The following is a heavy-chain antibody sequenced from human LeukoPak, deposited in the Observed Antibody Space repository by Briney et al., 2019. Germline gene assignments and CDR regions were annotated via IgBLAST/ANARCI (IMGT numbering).Heavy chain of an antibody. J-gene: IGHJ3*01. Sequence: GESPKISCKSYGFSFTSYWIGWVRQMPGKGLEWMGIIHPVDSHTRYSPSFQGQVSISADKSISTAYLQWSSLKASDTAMYYCARRAKSAFDYWGQGTMVTVSS. CDR3: ARRAKSAFDY. CDR2: IHPVDSHT. CDR1: GFSFTSYW. V-gene: IGHV5-51*01.